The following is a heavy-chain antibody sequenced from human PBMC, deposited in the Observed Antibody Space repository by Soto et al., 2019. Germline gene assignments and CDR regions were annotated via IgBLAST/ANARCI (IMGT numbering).Heavy chain of an antibody. D-gene: IGHD3-10*01. CDR2: IYYSGTT. J-gene: IGHJ4*02. V-gene: IGHV4-59*08. CDR3: ARHNYGSGSTYFDX. Sequence: SETLSLTCTVSGGSISNYYWSWIRQPPGKGLEWIGYIYYSGTTNYNPSLKSRLSISVDTSKNQFSLKLNSMTAADTAVYYCARHNYGSGSTYFDXWGQGTLVTVSS. CDR1: GGSISNYY.